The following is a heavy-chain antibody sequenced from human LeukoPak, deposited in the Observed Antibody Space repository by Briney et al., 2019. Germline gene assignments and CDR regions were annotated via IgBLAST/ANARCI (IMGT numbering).Heavy chain of an antibody. V-gene: IGHV3-30-3*02. J-gene: IGHJ4*02. CDR3: AKPQNYVTKPAELDY. Sequence: GGSLRLSCAASGFTFSSYAMHWVRQAPGKGLEWVAVISYDGSNKYYADSVKGRITISRDNSKNTLYLQMNSLRAEDTAVYYCAKPQNYVTKPAELDYWGQGTLVTVSS. CDR1: GFTFSSYA. CDR2: ISYDGSNK. D-gene: IGHD1-7*01.